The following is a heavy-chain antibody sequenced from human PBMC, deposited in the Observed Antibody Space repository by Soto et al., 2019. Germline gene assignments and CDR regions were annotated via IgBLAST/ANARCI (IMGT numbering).Heavy chain of an antibody. D-gene: IGHD6-19*01. V-gene: IGHV4-31*03. CDR1: GGSIISSAYY. CDR3: ARKPRWQWLNV. CDR2: VSYSGSA. Sequence: QVQLQESGPGLVKPSQTLSLNCTVSGGSIISSAYYWHWVRQRPGRGLEWIGYVSYSGSAYCNPSLSSRVSITIDVSENQFSLNLASVTAADTAVYYCARKPRWQWLNVWGQGTTVTVSS. J-gene: IGHJ6*02.